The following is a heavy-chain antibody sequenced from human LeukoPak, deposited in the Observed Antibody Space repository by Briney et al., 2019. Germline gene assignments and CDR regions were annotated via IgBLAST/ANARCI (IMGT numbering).Heavy chain of an antibody. CDR2: TYYRSKWYN. CDR3: ARDEYGSGSYYDYPFDY. J-gene: IGHJ4*02. V-gene: IGHV6-1*01. D-gene: IGHD3-10*01. Sequence: SQTLSLTCAISGDSASSNSAAWNWIRQSPSRGLEWLGRTYYRSKWYNDYAVSVKSRITINPDTSKNQFSLQLNSVTPEDTAVYYCARDEYGSGSYYDYPFDYWGQGTLVTVSS. CDR1: GDSASSNSAA.